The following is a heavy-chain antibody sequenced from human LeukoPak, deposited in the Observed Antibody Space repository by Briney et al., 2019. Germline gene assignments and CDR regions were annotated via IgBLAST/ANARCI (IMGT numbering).Heavy chain of an antibody. CDR2: ISGSGGST. V-gene: IGHV3-23*01. J-gene: IGHJ6*02. CDR1: GFTVSSNY. D-gene: IGHD2-15*01. CDR3: AKAGGGYCSGGSCFPFYYYYGMDV. Sequence: GGSLRLSCAASGFTVSSNYMSWVRQAPGKGLEWVSAISGSGGSTYYADSVKGRFTISRDNSKNTLYLQMNSLRAEDTAVYYCAKAGGGYCSGGSCFPFYYYYGMDVWGQGTTVTVSS.